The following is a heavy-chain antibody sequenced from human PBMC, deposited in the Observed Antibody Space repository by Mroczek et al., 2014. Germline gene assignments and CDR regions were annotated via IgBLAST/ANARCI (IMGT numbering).Heavy chain of an antibody. CDR3: ARDICSGGSCYSAY. CDR2: IYTSGST. V-gene: IGHV4-61*02. CDR1: GGSISSGSYY. Sequence: QVQLQQSGPGLVKPSQTLSLTCTVSGGSISSGSYYWSWIRQPAGKGLEWIGRIYTSGSTNYNPSLKSRVTISVDTSKNQFSLKLSSVTAADTAVYYCARDICSGGSCYSAYWGQGTLVTISS. D-gene: IGHD2-15*01. J-gene: IGHJ4*02.